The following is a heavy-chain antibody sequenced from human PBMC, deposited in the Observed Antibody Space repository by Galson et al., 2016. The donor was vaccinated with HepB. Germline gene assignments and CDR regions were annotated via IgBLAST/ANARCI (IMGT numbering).Heavy chain of an antibody. J-gene: IGHJ4*02. Sequence: SLRLSCAASGFTFSSYSMNWVRQAPGKGLEWVSSISSSSSYIYYADSVKGRFTISRDNAKNSLYLQMNSMRAEDTAGYYCARGDIGGAIFDFWGQGTLVTVPS. CDR3: ARGDIGGAIFDF. V-gene: IGHV3-21*01. CDR1: GFTFSSYS. D-gene: IGHD1-26*01. CDR2: ISSSSSYI.